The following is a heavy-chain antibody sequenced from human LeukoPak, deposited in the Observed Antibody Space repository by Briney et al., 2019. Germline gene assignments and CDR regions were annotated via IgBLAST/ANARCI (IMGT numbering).Heavy chain of an antibody. CDR2: INPKNDAT. J-gene: IGHJ6*03. CDR3: ARGVYCSSSSCSGGLGYYFYFMDV. D-gene: IGHD2-2*01. Sequence: ASVKVSCKASGYTFTGSYIHWVRQAPGQGLEWMGWINPKNDATNYAEKFQGRVSMTRDTSITTVYMELRSLRYDDTAVYYCARGVYCSSSSCSGGLGYYFYFMDVWGKGTTVTVSS. V-gene: IGHV1-2*02. CDR1: GYTFTGSY.